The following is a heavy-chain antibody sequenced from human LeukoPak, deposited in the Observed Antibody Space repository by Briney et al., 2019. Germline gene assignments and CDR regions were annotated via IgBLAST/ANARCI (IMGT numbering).Heavy chain of an antibody. CDR3: AREGGYCNSGYCYISLDY. J-gene: IGHJ4*02. CDR1: GYTLTSKT. V-gene: IGHV1-3*01. CDR2: ISAAKGDT. Sequence: ASVKVSCKASGYTLTSKTMHWVRQAPGQRLEWMGWISAAKGDTKYSQKLQGRVTFTRDTSASTHYMELSSLRSEDTAVYYCAREGGYCNSGYCYISLDYWGQGALLTVSS. D-gene: IGHD2-2*02.